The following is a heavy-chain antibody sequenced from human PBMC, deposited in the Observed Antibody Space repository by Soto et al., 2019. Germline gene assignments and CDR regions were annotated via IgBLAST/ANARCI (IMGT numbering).Heavy chain of an antibody. CDR1: GYTFTSYV. D-gene: IGHD3-10*01. CDR2: INAGNGNT. Sequence: ASVKVSCKASGYTFTSYVMHWVRQAPGQRLEWMGWINAGNGNTKYSQKFQGRVTITRDTSASTAYMELSSLRSEDTAVYYCAREAQLLWFGELNWFDPWGQGTLVTVSS. V-gene: IGHV1-3*01. CDR3: AREAQLLWFGELNWFDP. J-gene: IGHJ5*02.